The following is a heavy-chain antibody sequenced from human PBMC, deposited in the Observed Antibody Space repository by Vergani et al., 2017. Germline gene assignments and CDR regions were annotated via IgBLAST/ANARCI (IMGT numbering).Heavy chain of an antibody. CDR3: ARYSQISFDY. J-gene: IGHJ4*02. CDR2: IRSKANSYAK. Sequence: EVQLVESGGGLVQPGGSLKLSCAASGFTFSSYAMHWVRQAPGKGLEWVGRIRSKANSYAKAYAASLKGRFTISRDDSKNKAYLQMNSLKTEDMAVYYCARYSQISFDYWGQGTLVTVSS. D-gene: IGHD2-15*01. CDR1: GFTFSSYA. V-gene: IGHV3-73*02.